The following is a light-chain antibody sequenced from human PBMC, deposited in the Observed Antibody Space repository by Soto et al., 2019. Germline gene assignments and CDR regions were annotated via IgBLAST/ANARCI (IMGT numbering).Light chain of an antibody. CDR2: GAS. Sequence: EIVMTQSPATLSVSPGEGVTLSCRASQSVGSNLAWYQQRPGQSPRLLIIGASARATGIPARFSGSGSGTEFTLTISSLQSEDFAIYYCQQYANWPRTFGLGTKVDIK. J-gene: IGKJ1*01. CDR1: QSVGSN. V-gene: IGKV3-15*01. CDR3: QQYANWPRT.